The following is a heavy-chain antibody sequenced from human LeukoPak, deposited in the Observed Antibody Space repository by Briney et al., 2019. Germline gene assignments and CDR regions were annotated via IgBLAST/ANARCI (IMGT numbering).Heavy chain of an antibody. CDR1: GGTFSSYA. V-gene: IGHV1-69*04. CDR3: ARSGSGSYYFDP. D-gene: IGHD3-10*01. CDR2: IIPILGIA. Sequence: SVKVSCKASGGTFSSYAISWVRQAPGQGLEWMGRIIPILGIANYAQKFQGRVTITADKSTSTAYMELSSLRSEDTAMYYCARSGSGSYYFDPWGQGTLVTVSS. J-gene: IGHJ5*02.